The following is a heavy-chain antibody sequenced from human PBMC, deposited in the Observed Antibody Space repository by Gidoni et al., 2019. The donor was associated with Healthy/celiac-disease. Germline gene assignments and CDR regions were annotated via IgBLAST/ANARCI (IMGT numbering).Heavy chain of an antibody. D-gene: IGHD3-22*01. V-gene: IGHV3-15*01. CDR1: GFTFSNAW. CDR2: IKSKTDGGTT. Sequence: EVQLVESGGGLVKPGGSLRLSCAASGFTFSNAWMSWVRQAPGKGLEWVGRIKSKTDGGTTDYAAPVKGRFTISRDDSKNTLYLQMNSLKTEDTAVYYCTTGTDSSGYYDYWGQGTLVTVSS. J-gene: IGHJ4*02. CDR3: TTGTDSSGYYDY.